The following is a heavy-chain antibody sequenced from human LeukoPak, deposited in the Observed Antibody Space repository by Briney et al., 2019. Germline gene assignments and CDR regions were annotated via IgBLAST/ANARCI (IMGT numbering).Heavy chain of an antibody. D-gene: IGHD3-3*01. CDR3: ARDRPIFGVVIPWFDP. CDR2: ISAYNGNT. V-gene: IGHV1-18*01. Sequence: ASVKVSCKASGYTFTSYGISWVRQAPGQGLEWMGWISAYNGNTNYAQKLQGRVTMTTDTSTSTAYMELRSLRSADTAVYYCARDRPIFGVVIPWFDPWGQGTLVTVSS. J-gene: IGHJ5*02. CDR1: GYTFTSYG.